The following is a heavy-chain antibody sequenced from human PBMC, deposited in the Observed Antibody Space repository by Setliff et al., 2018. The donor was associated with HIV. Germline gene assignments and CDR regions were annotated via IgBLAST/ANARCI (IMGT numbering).Heavy chain of an antibody. Sequence: ASVKVSCKASVYTFTNFYMHWVRQAPGQGLEWMGIINPGGGNTRYAQKFQGRVTITRDASASTAYMELSSLRSEDTAVYYCARSPGDYLFDYWGQGTLVTVSS. J-gene: IGHJ4*02. CDR3: ARSPGDYLFDY. V-gene: IGHV1-46*01. CDR2: INPGGGNT. CDR1: VYTFTNFY. D-gene: IGHD4-17*01.